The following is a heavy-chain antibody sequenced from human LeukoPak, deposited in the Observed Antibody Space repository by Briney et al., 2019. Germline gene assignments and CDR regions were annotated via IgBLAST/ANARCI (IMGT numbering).Heavy chain of an antibody. J-gene: IGHJ4*02. Sequence: SETLSLTCTVSGGSISNYYWSWIRQPAGKGLEWIGHIYTSGSTNYNPSLKSRVTMSVDTSKNQFSLNLSSVTAADTAVYYCARGGVDWTSDYWGQGTLVTVSS. V-gene: IGHV4-4*07. CDR3: ARGGVDWTSDY. D-gene: IGHD3-9*01. CDR1: GGSISNYY. CDR2: IYTSGST.